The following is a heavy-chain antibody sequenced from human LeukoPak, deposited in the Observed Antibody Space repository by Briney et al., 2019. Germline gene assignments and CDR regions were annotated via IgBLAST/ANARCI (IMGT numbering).Heavy chain of an antibody. J-gene: IGHJ4*02. CDR2: IGSSGSTK. Sequence: PGGSLRLSCAVSGFLFSFYEVNCVRQAPGQGLEWVSNIGSSGSTKYYADSVKGRFSISRDNAKSSLYLHMNSLRVEDTAVYYCALLAVASDFDYWGQGALVTVSS. CDR3: ALLAVASDFDY. D-gene: IGHD6-19*01. V-gene: IGHV3-48*03. CDR1: GFLFSFYE.